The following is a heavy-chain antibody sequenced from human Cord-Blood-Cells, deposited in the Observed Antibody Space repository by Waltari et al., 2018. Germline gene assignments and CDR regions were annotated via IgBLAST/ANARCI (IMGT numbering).Heavy chain of an antibody. CDR1: GFIVRSNH. J-gene: IGHJ3*02. CDR3: ARDLGYSSSWYAFDI. V-gene: IGHV3-53*01. Sequence: EVHLVESGGGLIQRGGSLRLPCAASGFIVRSNHMRWVRQAPGKGLEWVSVIYSGGSTYYADSVKGRFTISRDNSKNTLYLQMNSLRAEDTAVYYCARDLGYSSSWYAFDIWGQGTMVTVSS. D-gene: IGHD6-13*01. CDR2: IYSGGST.